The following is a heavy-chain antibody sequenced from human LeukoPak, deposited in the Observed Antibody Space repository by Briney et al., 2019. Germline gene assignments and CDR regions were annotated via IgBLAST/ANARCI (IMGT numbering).Heavy chain of an antibody. D-gene: IGHD3-22*01. J-gene: IGHJ4*02. CDR2: INHSGST. CDR3: ARGSYDSSGYYRTPARY. CDR1: GFTFSDYY. V-gene: IGHV4-34*01. Sequence: PGGSLRLSCAASGFTFSDYYMSWIRQPPGKGLEWIGEINHSGSTNYNPSLKSRVTISVDTSKNQFSLKLSSVTAADTAVYYCARGSYDSSGYYRTPARYWGQGTLVTVSS.